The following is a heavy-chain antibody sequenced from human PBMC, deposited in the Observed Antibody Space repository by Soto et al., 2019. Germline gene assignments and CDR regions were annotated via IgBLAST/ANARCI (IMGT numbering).Heavy chain of an antibody. CDR3: ARDRGQQLAFFQH. CDR1: GFTFSSYG. CDR2: IWSDGSNK. Sequence: QVQLVESGGGVVQPGRSLRLSCAASGFTFSSYGMHWVRQAPGKGLEWVAVIWSDGSNKYYADSVKGRFTISRDNSKNTLYLQMNSLRAEDTAVYYCARDRGQQLAFFQHWGQGTLVTVSS. J-gene: IGHJ1*01. V-gene: IGHV3-33*01. D-gene: IGHD6-13*01.